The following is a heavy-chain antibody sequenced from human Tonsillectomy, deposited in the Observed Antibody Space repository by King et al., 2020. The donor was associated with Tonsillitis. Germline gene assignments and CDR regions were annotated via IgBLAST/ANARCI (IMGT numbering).Heavy chain of an antibody. Sequence: GGGRGLAGAASGVSCNSHDMHWVRQGTGKGLEGVSAIGTAGDTYCPGPVKGRFTISREDAKNSFYLQMNSLRAGDTAVYYCARGSGNSGGLDYWGQGTLVTVSS. CDR3: ARGSGNSGGLDY. J-gene: IGHJ4*02. D-gene: IGHD4-23*01. V-gene: IGHV3-13*04. CDR1: GVSCNSHD. CDR2: IGTAGDT.